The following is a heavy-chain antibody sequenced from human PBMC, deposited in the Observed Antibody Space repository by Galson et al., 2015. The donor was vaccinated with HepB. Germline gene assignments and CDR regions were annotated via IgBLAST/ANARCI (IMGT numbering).Heavy chain of an antibody. D-gene: IGHD6-19*01. CDR3: ARAVAGTYYFDY. CDR1: GFTFSSYS. J-gene: IGHJ4*02. Sequence: SLRLSCAASGFTFSSYSMNWVRQAPGKGLEWVSSISSSSSYIYYADSVKGRFTISRDNAKNSLYLQMNSLRAEDTAVYYCARAVAGTYYFDYWGQGTLVTVSS. CDR2: ISSSSSYI. V-gene: IGHV3-21*01.